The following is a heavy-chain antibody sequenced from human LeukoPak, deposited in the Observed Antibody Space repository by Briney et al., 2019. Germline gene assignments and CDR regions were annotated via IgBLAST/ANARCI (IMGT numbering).Heavy chain of an antibody. CDR1: GYTFTSYG. CDR3: ARSDPTVAGTY. J-gene: IGHJ4*02. V-gene: IGHV1-18*04. D-gene: IGHD6-19*01. CDR2: ISAYDGNT. Sequence: GASVKVSCKASGYTFTSYGISWVRQAPGQGLEWMGWISAYDGNTNYAQKFQGRVTATTDTSTSTAYMEVRSLRSDDTAVYYCARSDPTVAGTYWGQGTLVTVSS.